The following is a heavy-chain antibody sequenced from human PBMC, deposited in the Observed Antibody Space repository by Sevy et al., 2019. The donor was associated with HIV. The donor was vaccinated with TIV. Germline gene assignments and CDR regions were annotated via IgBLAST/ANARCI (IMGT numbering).Heavy chain of an antibody. J-gene: IGHJ4*02. CDR2: IWYDGSNK. V-gene: IGHV3-33*01. D-gene: IGHD4-17*01. Sequence: GGSLRLSCAASGFTFSSYGMHWVRQATGKGLEWVAVIWYDGSNKYYADSVKGRFTISRDNSKNTLYLQMNSLRAEDTAVYYCARDFRDYGDAFDYWGQGTLVTVSS. CDR3: ARDFRDYGDAFDY. CDR1: GFTFSSYG.